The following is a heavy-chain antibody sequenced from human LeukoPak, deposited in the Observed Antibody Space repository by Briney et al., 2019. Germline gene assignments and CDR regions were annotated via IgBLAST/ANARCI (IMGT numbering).Heavy chain of an antibody. Sequence: GASVKVSCKASGYTFTSYGISWVRQAPGQGLEWMGGIIPIFGTANYAQKSQGRVTITADKSTSTAYMELSSLRSEDTAVYYCARVGRWLQFGRHYFDYWGQGTLVTVSS. CDR1: GYTFTSYG. CDR2: IIPIFGTA. CDR3: ARVGRWLQFGRHYFDY. D-gene: IGHD5-24*01. V-gene: IGHV1-69*06. J-gene: IGHJ4*02.